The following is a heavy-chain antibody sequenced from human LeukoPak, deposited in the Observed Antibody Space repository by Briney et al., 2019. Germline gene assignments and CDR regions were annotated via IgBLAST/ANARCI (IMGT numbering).Heavy chain of an antibody. J-gene: IGHJ4*02. V-gene: IGHV6-1*01. CDR1: GGSVSSNSAA. D-gene: IGHD3-10*01. Sequence: SQTLSLTCAISGGSVSSNSAAWNWFRQSPSRGLEWLGRASYRSKWSSDYAVSVKSRITINPDTSKNQFSLQLSSVTPEDTAVYFCARGRGGPFDYWGQGILVTVSS. CDR3: ARGRGGPFDY. CDR2: ASYRSKWSS.